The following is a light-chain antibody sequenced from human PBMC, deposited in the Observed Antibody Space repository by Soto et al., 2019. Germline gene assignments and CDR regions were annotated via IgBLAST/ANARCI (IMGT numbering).Light chain of an antibody. Sequence: EIVMTQSPATLSVSPGERATLSCRASQSVSSNLAWYQQKPGQAPRLLIYGASTRATGIQARFSGSGSGTEFTLTIRSLQSEDFAVYYCKHYNNWPRTFGQGTKVDIK. V-gene: IGKV3-15*01. CDR1: QSVSSN. J-gene: IGKJ1*01. CDR3: KHYNNWPRT. CDR2: GAS.